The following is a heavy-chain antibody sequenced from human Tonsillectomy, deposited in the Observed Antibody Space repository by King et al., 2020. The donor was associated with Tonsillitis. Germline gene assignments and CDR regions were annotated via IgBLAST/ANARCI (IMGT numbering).Heavy chain of an antibody. CDR2: IRTKTSGGTT. J-gene: IGHJ4*02. CDR1: GCTFGDYT. D-gene: IGHD3-10*01. CDR3: SKGVLGSVLDF. V-gene: IGHV3-49*03. Sequence: VQLVESGGDLVQPGRSLRLSCAGSGCTFGDYTMNWFRQAPGKGLEWVAFIRTKTSGGTTDYAASVKGRFTVSRDDSKSVAYLQMTGLKTEDTAVYYCSKGVLGSVLDFWGQGTLLTVSS.